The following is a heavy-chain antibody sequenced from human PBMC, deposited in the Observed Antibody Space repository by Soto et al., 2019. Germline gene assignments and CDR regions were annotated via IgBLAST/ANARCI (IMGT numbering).Heavy chain of an antibody. V-gene: IGHV3-9*01. J-gene: IGHJ6*03. Sequence: EVQLVESGGGLVQPGRSLRLSCAASGFTFDDYAMHWVRQAPGKGLEWVSGISWNSGSIGYADSVKGRFTISRDNAKNSLYLQMNSLRAEDTALYYCAKDYEVRGVNDYYYYYYMDVWGKGTTVTVSS. D-gene: IGHD3-10*01. CDR2: ISWNSGSI. CDR1: GFTFDDYA. CDR3: AKDYEVRGVNDYYYYYYMDV.